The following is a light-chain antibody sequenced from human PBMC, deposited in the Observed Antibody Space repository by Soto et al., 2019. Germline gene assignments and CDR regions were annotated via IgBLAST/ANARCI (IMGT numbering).Light chain of an antibody. CDR1: QSVSNNY. V-gene: IGKV3-20*01. CDR3: QQYGSSPPYT. J-gene: IGKJ2*01. CDR2: GSS. Sequence: EVVLTQSPGTLSLSPGERATLSCRASQSVSNNYFAWYQQKPGKAPRILIFGSSDRATGIPDRFSGSGSGTDFTLTISRLEPEDFAVYYCQQYGSSPPYTFGQGTKLEIK.